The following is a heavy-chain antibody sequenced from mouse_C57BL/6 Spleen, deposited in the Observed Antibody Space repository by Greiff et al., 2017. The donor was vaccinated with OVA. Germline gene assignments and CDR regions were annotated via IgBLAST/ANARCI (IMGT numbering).Heavy chain of an antibody. J-gene: IGHJ1*03. CDR1: GYTFTSYW. Sequence: QVQLQQPGAELVRPGSSVKLSCKASGYTFTSYWMHWVKQRPIQGLEWIGNIDPSDSETHYNQKFKDKATLTVDKSSSTAYMQLSSLTSEDSAVYYCARFRFHWYFDVWGTGTTVTVSS. CDR2: IDPSDSET. V-gene: IGHV1-52*01. CDR3: ARFRFHWYFDV.